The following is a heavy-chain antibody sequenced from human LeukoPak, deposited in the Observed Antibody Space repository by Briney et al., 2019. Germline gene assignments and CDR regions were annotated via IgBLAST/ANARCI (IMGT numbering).Heavy chain of an antibody. V-gene: IGHV5-51*01. CDR2: IYPEDSDT. Sequence: GESLKISCKGSGYSFTTHRIAWVRQTPGKGLEWMGIIYPEDSDTTYSPSFQGQVTISADKSISTAYLQWRSLKASDTAMYYCARQGRTTSPGYNREFDYWGQGTLVTVSS. J-gene: IGHJ4*02. CDR3: ARQGRTTSPGYNREFDY. D-gene: IGHD1-14*01. CDR1: GYSFTTHR.